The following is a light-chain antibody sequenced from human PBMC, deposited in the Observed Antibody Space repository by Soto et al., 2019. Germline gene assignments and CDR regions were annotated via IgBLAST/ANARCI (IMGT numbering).Light chain of an antibody. CDR3: QQSYSTPPFT. J-gene: IGKJ3*01. Sequence: DLQMTQSPSSLSASVGDRVTITCRASQSISSYLNWYQQKPGKAPKLLIYAASSLQSGVPSRVSGRGSGTDFTLTISSLQPEDSATYYCQQSYSTPPFTFGPGTKVDIK. CDR2: AAS. CDR1: QSISSY. V-gene: IGKV1-39*01.